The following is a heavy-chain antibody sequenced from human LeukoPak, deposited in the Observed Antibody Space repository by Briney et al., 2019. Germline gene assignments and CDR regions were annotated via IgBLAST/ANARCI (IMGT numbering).Heavy chain of an antibody. J-gene: IGHJ4*02. V-gene: IGHV4-59*08. Sequence: SETLSLTCTVSGGSISSYYWSWIRQPPGKGLEWIGYIYYSGSTNYNPSLKSRLTISVDTSKNQFSLKLSSVTAADTAVYYCARGTSSGWYALDYWGQGTLATVSS. CDR2: IYYSGST. CDR1: GGSISSYY. D-gene: IGHD6-19*01. CDR3: ARGTSSGWYALDY.